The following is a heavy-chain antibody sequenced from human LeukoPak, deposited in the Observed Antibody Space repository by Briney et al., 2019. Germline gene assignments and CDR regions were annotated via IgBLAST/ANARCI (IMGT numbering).Heavy chain of an antibody. CDR1: GFTFSSYA. Sequence: PGGPLRLSCAASGFTFSSYAMSWVRHAPGKGLEWVSAISGSGGSTYYADSVKGRFTISRDNSKNTLYLQMNSLRAEDTAVYYCAKGVRSMVRGGDPLDDWGQGTLVTVSS. D-gene: IGHD3-10*01. J-gene: IGHJ4*02. CDR2: ISGSGGST. V-gene: IGHV3-23*01. CDR3: AKGVRSMVRGGDPLDD.